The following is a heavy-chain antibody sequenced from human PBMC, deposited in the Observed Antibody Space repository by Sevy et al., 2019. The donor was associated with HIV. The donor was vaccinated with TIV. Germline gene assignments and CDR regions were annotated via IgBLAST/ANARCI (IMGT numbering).Heavy chain of an antibody. CDR2: INNRDAST. V-gene: IGHV3-23*01. CDR1: GFSFSSYA. D-gene: IGHD4-17*01. Sequence: GGSLRLSCVASGFSFSSYAMSWVRQAPGKGLEWVSIINNRDASTFYADSVKGRFTISSDNSKNTLYLQMNSLRAEDTAVYYCAKVRQYGGPFDYWGQGTLVTVSS. CDR3: AKVRQYGGPFDY. J-gene: IGHJ4*02.